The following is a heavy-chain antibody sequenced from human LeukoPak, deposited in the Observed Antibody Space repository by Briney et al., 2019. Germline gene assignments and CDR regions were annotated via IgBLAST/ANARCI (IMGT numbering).Heavy chain of an antibody. D-gene: IGHD6-19*01. CDR2: ISYDGSNK. V-gene: IGHV3-30-3*01. J-gene: IGHJ4*02. CDR1: GFTFSSYW. Sequence: PGGSLRLSCAASGFTFSSYWMSWVRQAPGKGLEWVAVISYDGSNKYYADSVKGRFTISRDNSKNTLYLQMNSLRAEDTAVYYCARECGWCTRGLDYWGQGTLVTVSS. CDR3: ARECGWCTRGLDY.